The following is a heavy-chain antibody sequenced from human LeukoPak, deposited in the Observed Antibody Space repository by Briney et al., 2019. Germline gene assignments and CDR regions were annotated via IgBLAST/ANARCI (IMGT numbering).Heavy chain of an antibody. J-gene: IGHJ4*02. V-gene: IGHV3-23*01. CDR2: MSSSGGGT. Sequence: GGSLRLSCAASGFTFSSYSMTWVRQAPGKGLEWVSSMSSSGGGTYYADSVKGRFTISRDNSKNTLYLQMNSLRTGDTAVYYCAKTYSSSYFDFWAWEPWSPSP. D-gene: IGHD3-22*01. CDR1: GFTFSSYS. CDR3: AKTYSSSYFDF.